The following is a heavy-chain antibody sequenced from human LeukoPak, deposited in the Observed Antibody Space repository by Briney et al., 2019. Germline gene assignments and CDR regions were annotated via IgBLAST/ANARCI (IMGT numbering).Heavy chain of an antibody. J-gene: IGHJ6*04. CDR1: GFTFSSYA. D-gene: IGHD2-21*01. CDR2: VSDSGTRT. Sequence: GGSLRLSCAASGFTFSSYAMTWVRQAPGKGLEGVSAVSDSGTRTFYADSVKGRFAISRDNSRNTLFLQMNSLRADGTAVYYCARPGCGGNCYYRMDVWGKGTTVTVSS. CDR3: ARPGCGGNCYYRMDV. V-gene: IGHV3-23*01.